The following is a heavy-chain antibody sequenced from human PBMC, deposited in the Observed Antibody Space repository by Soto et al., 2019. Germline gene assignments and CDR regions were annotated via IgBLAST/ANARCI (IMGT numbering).Heavy chain of an antibody. CDR1: GGTFSSYA. D-gene: IGHD3-22*01. V-gene: IGHV1-69*13. Sequence: SVKVSCKASGGTFSSYAISWVRQAPGRGLEWMGGIIPIFGTANYTQKFQGRVTITADESTSTAYMEVTSLRSEDTAVYYCARETPNYYDTSGYPQNYWGQGTLVTVSS. CDR2: IIPIFGTA. J-gene: IGHJ4*02. CDR3: ARETPNYYDTSGYPQNY.